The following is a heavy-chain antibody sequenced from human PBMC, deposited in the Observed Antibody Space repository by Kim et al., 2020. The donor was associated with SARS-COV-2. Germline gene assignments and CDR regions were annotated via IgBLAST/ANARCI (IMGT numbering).Heavy chain of an antibody. J-gene: IGHJ6*02. V-gene: IGHV6-1*01. D-gene: IGHD3-9*01. CDR2: TYYRSKWYN. Sequence: SQTLSLTCAISGDSVSSNSAAWNWIRQSPSRGLEWLGRTYYRSKWYNDYAVSVKSRVTINPDTSKNQFSLQVNSVTPEDTAVYYCARDRQAYDILTGQYYYYYYGMDVWGQGTTVTVSS. CDR3: ARDRQAYDILTGQYYYYYYGMDV. CDR1: GDSVSSNSAA.